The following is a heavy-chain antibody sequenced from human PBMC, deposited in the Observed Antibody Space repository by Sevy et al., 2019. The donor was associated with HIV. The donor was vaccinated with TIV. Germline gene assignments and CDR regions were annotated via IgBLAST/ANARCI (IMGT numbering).Heavy chain of an antibody. CDR1: GYRFSTSW. V-gene: IGHV5-51*01. Sequence: GESLKISCRGSGYRFSTSWIGWVRQMPGKGLEWMGMIYPGDSDTRYSPSFQDQVTFSVAKSVTTACLQWSSLKASDTAIYYCARVSDTGSFPFDFWGQGTLVTVSS. CDR2: IYPGDSDT. J-gene: IGHJ4*02. D-gene: IGHD1-26*01. CDR3: ARVSDTGSFPFDF.